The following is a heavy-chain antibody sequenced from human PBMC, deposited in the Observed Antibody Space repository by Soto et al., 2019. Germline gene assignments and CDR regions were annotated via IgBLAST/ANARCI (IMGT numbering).Heavy chain of an antibody. CDR1: GGSISSYY. V-gene: IGHV4-59*08. J-gene: IGHJ3*02. CDR3: ARHFNSDYIWGSYRQDAFDI. D-gene: IGHD3-16*02. Sequence: PSETLSLTCTVSGGSISSYYWSWIRQPPGKGLGWIGYIYYSGSTNYNPSLKSRVTISVDTSKNQFSLKLSSVTAADTAVYYCARHFNSDYIWGSYRQDAFDIWGQGTMVTVSS. CDR2: IYYSGST.